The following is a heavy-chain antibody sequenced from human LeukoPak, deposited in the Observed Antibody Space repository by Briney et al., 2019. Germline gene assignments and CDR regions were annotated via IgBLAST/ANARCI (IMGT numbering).Heavy chain of an antibody. J-gene: IGHJ5*02. Sequence: GGSLRLSCAASGFTFSSYAMHWVRQAPGKGLEWVAVISYDGSNKYYADSVKGRFTISRDNSKNTLYLQMNSLRAEDTAVYYCARVRLSGWLRFTSAWFDPWGQGTLVTVSS. CDR1: GFTFSSYA. CDR2: ISYDGSNK. D-gene: IGHD5-12*01. CDR3: ARVRLSGWLRFTSAWFDP. V-gene: IGHV3-30-3*01.